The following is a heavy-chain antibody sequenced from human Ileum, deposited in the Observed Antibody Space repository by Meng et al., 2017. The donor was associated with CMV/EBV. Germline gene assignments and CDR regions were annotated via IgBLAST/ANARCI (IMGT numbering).Heavy chain of an antibody. CDR2: ISSSSYSI. CDR1: GFIFSSYT. V-gene: IGHV3-21*01. Sequence: GESLKISCAGSGFIFSSYTMNWVRQAPGKGLEWVSTISSSSYSIYYTDSVKGRFTVSGDNAKNSLYLQMNSLRADDTAVYYCAKTDIATTVVGYGMDVWGQGTTVTVSS. CDR3: AKTDIATTVVGYGMDV. J-gene: IGHJ6*02. D-gene: IGHD2-15*01.